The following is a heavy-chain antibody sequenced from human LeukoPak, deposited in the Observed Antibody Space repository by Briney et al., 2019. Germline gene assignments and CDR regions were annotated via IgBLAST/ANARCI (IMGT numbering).Heavy chain of an antibody. CDR2: IYYSGST. J-gene: IGHJ4*02. CDR1: GGSISSYY. CDR3: ARVMGVASGSEFDY. V-gene: IGHV4-59*12. D-gene: IGHD6-13*01. Sequence: SGTLSLTCTVSGGSISSYYWSWIRQPPGKGLEWIGFIYYSGSTYYNPSLKSRVTISMDTSKNQFSLNLSSVTAADTAVYYCARVMGVASGSEFDYWGQGILVTISS.